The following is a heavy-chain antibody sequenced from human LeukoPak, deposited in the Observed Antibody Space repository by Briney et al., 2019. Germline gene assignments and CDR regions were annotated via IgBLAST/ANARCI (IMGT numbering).Heavy chain of an antibody. CDR2: MNPNSGNT. D-gene: IGHD4-23*01. Sequence: GASVKVSCKASGYTFTSYDINWVRQATGQGLEWMGWMNPNSGNTGCAQKFQGRVTITRNTSISTAYMELSSLRSEDTAVYYCARVTTVVERWFDPWGQGTLVTVSS. J-gene: IGHJ5*02. V-gene: IGHV1-8*03. CDR3: ARVTTVVERWFDP. CDR1: GYTFTSYD.